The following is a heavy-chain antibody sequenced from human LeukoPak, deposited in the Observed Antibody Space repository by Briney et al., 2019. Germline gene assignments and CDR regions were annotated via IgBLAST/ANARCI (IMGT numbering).Heavy chain of an antibody. Sequence: KPGGSLRLSCAASGFAFSDCYMTWIRQAPGKGLEYISYIGGSGGDITYADSVRGRFTVSRDNAKNSLYLRMNSLRVEDTAVYYCARYARELDHWGQGSLVTVSS. D-gene: IGHD2-2*01. CDR2: IGGSGGDI. CDR1: GFAFSDCY. V-gene: IGHV3-11*01. J-gene: IGHJ4*02. CDR3: ARYARELDH.